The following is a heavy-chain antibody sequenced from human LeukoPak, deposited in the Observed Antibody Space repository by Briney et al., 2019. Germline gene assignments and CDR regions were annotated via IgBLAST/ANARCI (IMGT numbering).Heavy chain of an antibody. CDR2: IIPIFGTA. D-gene: IGHD1-1*01. CDR3: AQGGRGTTGTTAFGWFDP. V-gene: IGHV1-69*13. CDR1: GGTFSSYA. Sequence: SVKVSCKASGGTFSSYAISWVRQAPGQGLKWMGGIIPIFGTANYAQKFQGRVTITADESTSTAYMELSSLRSEDTAVYYCAQGGRGTTGTTAFGWFDPWGQGTLVTVSS. J-gene: IGHJ5*02.